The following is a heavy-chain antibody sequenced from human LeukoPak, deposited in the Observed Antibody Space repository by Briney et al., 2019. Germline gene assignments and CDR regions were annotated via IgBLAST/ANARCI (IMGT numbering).Heavy chain of an antibody. CDR2: IIPIFGTA. J-gene: IGHJ4*02. V-gene: IGHV1-69*05. Sequence: SVKVSCKASGGTFSSYAISWVRQAPGQGLEWMGGIIPIFGTANYAQKFQGRVTITTDESTSTAYMELTYVRSDDTAVYYCTIIPNVILFTHYFEYWGQGTLVTVSS. CDR1: GGTFSSYA. CDR3: TIIPNVILFTHYFEY. D-gene: IGHD2-21*01.